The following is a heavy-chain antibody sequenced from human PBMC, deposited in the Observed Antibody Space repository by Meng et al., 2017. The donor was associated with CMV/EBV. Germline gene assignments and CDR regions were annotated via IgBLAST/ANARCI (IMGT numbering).Heavy chain of an antibody. CDR3: ARFSGGSYREYIDY. CDR2: IYPGDSDT. V-gene: IGHV5-51*01. D-gene: IGHD1-26*01. J-gene: IGHJ4*02. Sequence: KVSCKASGYTFTSYGISWVRQAPGQGLEWMGIIYPGDSDTRYSPSFQGQVTISADKSISTAYLQWSSLKASDTAMYYCARFSGGSYREYIDYWGQGTLVTVSS. CDR1: GYTFTSYG.